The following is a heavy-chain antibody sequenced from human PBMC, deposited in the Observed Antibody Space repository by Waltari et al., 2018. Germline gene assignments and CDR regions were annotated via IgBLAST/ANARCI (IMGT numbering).Heavy chain of an antibody. CDR2: VDPEDGET. D-gene: IGHD3-3*01. Sequence: EVQLVQSGAEVTKPGATVKISCKASGYTFTDYYMHWVQQAPGTGLEWMGRVDPEDGETIYAEKFQGRVTITADTSTDTAYMELSSLRSEDTAVYYCATGQYDFWSGTSTDAFDIWGQGTMVTVSS. J-gene: IGHJ3*02. CDR1: GYTFTDYY. CDR3: ATGQYDFWSGTSTDAFDI. V-gene: IGHV1-69-2*01.